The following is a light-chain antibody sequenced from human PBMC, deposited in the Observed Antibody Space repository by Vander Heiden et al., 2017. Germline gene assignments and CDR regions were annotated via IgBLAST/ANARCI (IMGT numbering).Light chain of an antibody. V-gene: IGLV1-44*01. CDR2: KDD. CDR1: SSNIGSNL. J-gene: IGLJ1*01. CDR3: AAGDDTLREV. Sequence: QSVLTQPPSASGTPGQRVTISCSGSSSNIGSNLVTWAQQVPGRAPKLLVYKDDQRPSGVPDRFSGSRSGTSASLAISGLQSEDEADYYCAAGDDTLREVFGTGTKVTVL.